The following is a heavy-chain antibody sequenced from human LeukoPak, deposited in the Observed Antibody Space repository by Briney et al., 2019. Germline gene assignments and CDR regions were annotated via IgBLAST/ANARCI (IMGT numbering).Heavy chain of an antibody. CDR1: GFTFSSYG. J-gene: IGHJ4*02. V-gene: IGHV3-30*18. Sequence: PGGSLRLSCAASGFTFSSYGMHWVRQAPGKGLEWVAVTSYDGRNAYYGDPVKGRFTVSRDNSKNTLYLQMNSLTTEDTAVYFCAKWGSSSEGGFDHWGQGTLVTVSS. CDR3: AKWGSSSEGGFDH. D-gene: IGHD6-19*01. CDR2: TSYDGRNA.